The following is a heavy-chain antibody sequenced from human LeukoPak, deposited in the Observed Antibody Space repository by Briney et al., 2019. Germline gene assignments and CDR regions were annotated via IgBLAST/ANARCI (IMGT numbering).Heavy chain of an antibody. CDR1: GFTFNDYY. D-gene: IGHD6-19*01. Sequence: GGSLRLSCAASGFTFNDYYMSWIRQAPGKGLEWVSYISSSGGNMYYADSVRGRFTISKDNAKNSLYLQMNSLRAEDTAVYYCARVVISPRWEWLVRGAFDIWGQGTMVTVSS. CDR3: ARVVISPRWEWLVRGAFDI. V-gene: IGHV3-11*04. CDR2: ISSSGGNM. J-gene: IGHJ3*02.